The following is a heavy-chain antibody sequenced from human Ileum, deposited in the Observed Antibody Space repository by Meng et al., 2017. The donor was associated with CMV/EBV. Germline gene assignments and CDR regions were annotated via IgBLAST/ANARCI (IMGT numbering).Heavy chain of an antibody. CDR1: GYTFTGYY. J-gene: IGHJ5*02. CDR2: INPNSGGT. Sequence: KASGYTFTGYYMHWVRPAPGQGLAWMGWINPNSGGTNYAQKFQGRVTMTRDTSISTAYMELSRLRSDDTAVYYCARAQQQLIRGWFDPWGQGTLVTVSS. V-gene: IGHV1-2*02. D-gene: IGHD6-13*01. CDR3: ARAQQQLIRGWFDP.